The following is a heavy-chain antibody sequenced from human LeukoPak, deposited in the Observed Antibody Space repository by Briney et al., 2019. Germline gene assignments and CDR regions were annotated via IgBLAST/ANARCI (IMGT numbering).Heavy chain of an antibody. J-gene: IGHJ5*02. CDR1: GYSISSGYY. D-gene: IGHD5-24*01. CDR3: ARNLRRWLQNNWFDP. V-gene: IGHV4-38-2*02. Sequence: SETLSLTCTVSGYSISSGYYWGWIRQPPGKGLEWIGSIYHSGSTYYNPSLESRVTISVDTSKNQFSLKLSSVTAADTAVYYCARNLRRWLQNNWFDPWGQGTLVTVSS. CDR2: IYHSGST.